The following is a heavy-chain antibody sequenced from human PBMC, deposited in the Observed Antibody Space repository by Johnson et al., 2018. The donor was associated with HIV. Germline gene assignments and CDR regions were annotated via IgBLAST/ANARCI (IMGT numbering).Heavy chain of an antibody. Sequence: QEKLVESGGGVVQPGRSLRLSCAASGFTFSSYAMHWVRQAPGKGLEWVAVISYDGSNKYYADSVKGRFTISRDNSKNTLYLQMNSLRDEDTAVYYCARGGLTYYYDSSGYPDAFDIWGQGTMVTVSS. CDR3: ARGGLTYYYDSSGYPDAFDI. CDR2: ISYDGSNK. D-gene: IGHD3-22*01. J-gene: IGHJ3*02. CDR1: GFTFSSYA. V-gene: IGHV3-30-3*01.